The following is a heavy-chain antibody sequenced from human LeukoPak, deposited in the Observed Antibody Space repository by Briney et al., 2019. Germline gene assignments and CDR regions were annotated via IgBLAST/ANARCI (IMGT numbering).Heavy chain of an antibody. CDR2: INSDGSST. V-gene: IGHV3-74*01. CDR1: GFTSSSYW. CDR3: ARGGNLLRYYYGMDV. J-gene: IGHJ6*04. D-gene: IGHD4-23*01. Sequence: PGGSLRLSCAASGFTSSSYWMHWVRQAPGKGLVWVSRINSDGSSTSYADSVKGRFTISRDNAKNTLYLQMNSLRAEDTAVYYCARGGNLLRYYYGMDVWGKGTTVTVSS.